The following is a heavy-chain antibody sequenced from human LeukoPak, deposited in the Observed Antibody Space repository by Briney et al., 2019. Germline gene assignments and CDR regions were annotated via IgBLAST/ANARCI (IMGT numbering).Heavy chain of an antibody. Sequence: SETPSLTCTVSGGSVSSGSYYWSWIRQPPGKGLEWIGYIYFSGSTTYNPSLNSRVTISVDTSKNKFSLKLSSVTAADTAVYYCARVPISTTARGYFDYWGQGTLVPVSS. J-gene: IGHJ4*02. CDR1: GGSVSSGSYY. D-gene: IGHD4-17*01. CDR2: IYFSGST. CDR3: ARVPISTTARGYFDY. V-gene: IGHV4-61*01.